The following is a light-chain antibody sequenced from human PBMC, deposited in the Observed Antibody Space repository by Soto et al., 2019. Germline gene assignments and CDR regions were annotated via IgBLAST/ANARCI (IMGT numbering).Light chain of an antibody. CDR2: KAS. Sequence: DIQLTQSPSSLSASVGDRVTITCQASQDISDTLNWYQQKPGKAPKPLIYKASTLKSGVPSRFSGSGSGTEFTLTISSLQPDDFATYYCQHYNSYSEAFGQGTKVDI. CDR1: QDISDT. J-gene: IGKJ1*01. V-gene: IGKV1-5*03. CDR3: QHYNSYSEA.